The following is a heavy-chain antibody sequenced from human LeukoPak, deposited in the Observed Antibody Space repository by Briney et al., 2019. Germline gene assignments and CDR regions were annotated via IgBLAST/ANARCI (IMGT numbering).Heavy chain of an antibody. CDR3: AKVARALLWFGELLDAFDI. V-gene: IGHV3-23*01. J-gene: IGHJ3*02. D-gene: IGHD3-10*01. CDR1: GFTFSSYA. CDR2: ISGSGRST. Sequence: GGSLRLSCAASGFTFSSYAMSWVRQAPGRGLEWASAISGSGRSTYYADSVKGRLTISRDNSKNTLYLQMNSLRAEDTAVYYCAKVARALLWFGELLDAFDIWGQGTMVTVSS.